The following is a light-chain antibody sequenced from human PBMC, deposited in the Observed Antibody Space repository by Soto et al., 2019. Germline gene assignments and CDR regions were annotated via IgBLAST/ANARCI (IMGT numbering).Light chain of an antibody. CDR2: KAS. V-gene: IGKV1-5*03. CDR3: HRYNRYSEA. J-gene: IGKJ3*01. CDR1: QTISSW. Sequence: DIQMTQSPSTLSGSVGDRVTITCRASQTISSWLAWYQQKPGKAPKLLIYKASTLKSGVPSRFSGSGSGTEFTLTISSLQPDDFATYYCHRYNRYSEAFGQGTKVDIK.